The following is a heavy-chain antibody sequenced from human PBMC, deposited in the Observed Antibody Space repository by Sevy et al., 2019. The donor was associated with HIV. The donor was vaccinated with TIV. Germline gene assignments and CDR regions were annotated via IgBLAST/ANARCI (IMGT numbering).Heavy chain of an antibody. CDR3: AKDREWELLTYIDY. V-gene: IGHV3-23*01. J-gene: IGHJ4*02. CDR2: ISGSGGST. D-gene: IGHD1-26*01. Sequence: GGSLRLSCAASGFTFSSYAMSWVRQAPGKGLEWVSAISGSGGSTYYADSVKGRFTISRDNPKNTLYLQMNSLRAEDTAVYYCAKDREWELLTYIDYWGQGTLVTVSS. CDR1: GFTFSSYA.